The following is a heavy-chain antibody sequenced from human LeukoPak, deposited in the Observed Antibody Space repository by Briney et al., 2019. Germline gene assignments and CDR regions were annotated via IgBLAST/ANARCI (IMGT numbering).Heavy chain of an antibody. J-gene: IGHJ6*03. D-gene: IGHD5-18*01. CDR1: GYAFSAYY. CDR3: ARGITVHTAMVFYYYYYMDV. V-gene: IGHV1-2*02. Sequence: ASVKVSCRASGYAFSAYYMHWVRQAPGQGLEWMGWLNPQTGDTHFAQKFQGRVTMTRDTSVSTAYMDLSRLTSDDTAVYYCARGITVHTAMVFYYYYYMDVWGKGTTVTVSS. CDR2: LNPQTGDT.